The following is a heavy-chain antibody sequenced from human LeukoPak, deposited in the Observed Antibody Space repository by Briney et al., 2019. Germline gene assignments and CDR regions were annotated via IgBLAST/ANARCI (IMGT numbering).Heavy chain of an antibody. CDR1: GFTFSSYA. CDR3: AKSQTITMIVVVIAGYFDY. J-gene: IGHJ4*02. V-gene: IGHV3-23*01. Sequence: GGSLRLSCAASGFTFSSYAMSWVRQAPGKGLEWVSAISGSGGSTYYADSVKGRFTISRDNSKNALYLQMNSLRAEDTAVYYCAKSQTITMIVVVIAGYFDYWGQGTLVTVSS. D-gene: IGHD3-22*01. CDR2: ISGSGGST.